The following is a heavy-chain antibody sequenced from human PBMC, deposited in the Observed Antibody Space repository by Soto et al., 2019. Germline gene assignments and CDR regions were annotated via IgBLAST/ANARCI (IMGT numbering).Heavy chain of an antibody. J-gene: IGHJ4*02. V-gene: IGHV3-23*01. CDR3: AKDLVLLWFGELPYRPRFDY. Sequence: EVQLLESGGGLVQPGGSLRLSCAASGFTFSSYAMSWVRQAPGKGLEWVSAISGSGGSTYYADSVKGRFTISRDKSKNTLYLQMNSLRAEDTAVYYCAKDLVLLWFGELPYRPRFDYWGQGTLVTVSS. CDR1: GFTFSSYA. D-gene: IGHD3-10*01. CDR2: ISGSGGST.